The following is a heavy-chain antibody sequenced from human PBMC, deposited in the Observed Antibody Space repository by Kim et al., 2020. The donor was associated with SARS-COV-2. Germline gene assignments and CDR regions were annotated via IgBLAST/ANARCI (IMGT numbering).Heavy chain of an antibody. CDR1: GFTFSSYS. CDR3: ARVGYYDSSGYRAFDI. V-gene: IGHV3-21*01. CDR2: ISSSSSYI. Sequence: GGSLRLSCAASGFTFSSYSMNWVRQAPGKGLEWVSSISSSSSYIYYADSVKGRFTISRDNAKNSLYLQMNSLRAEDTAVYYCARVGYYDSSGYRAFDIWGQGTMVTVSS. J-gene: IGHJ3*02. D-gene: IGHD3-22*01.